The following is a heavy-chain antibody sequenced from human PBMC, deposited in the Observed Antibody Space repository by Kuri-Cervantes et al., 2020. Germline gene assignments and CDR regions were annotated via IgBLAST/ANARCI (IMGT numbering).Heavy chain of an antibody. J-gene: IGHJ5*02. Sequence: GGSLRLSCAASGFTFSSYAMSWVRQAPGKGLDWISTIIGTGANTYYAHSVKGRFTISRDNAKNTVYLQMNSLRTEDSAVYYCARSDWFDPWGQGTLVTVSS. V-gene: IGHV3-23*01. CDR3: ARSDWFDP. CDR1: GFTFSSYA. CDR2: IIGTGANT.